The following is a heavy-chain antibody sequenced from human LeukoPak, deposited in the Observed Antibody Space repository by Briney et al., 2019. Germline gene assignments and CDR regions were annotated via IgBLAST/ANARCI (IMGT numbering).Heavy chain of an antibody. D-gene: IGHD6-13*01. CDR2: IYSTGST. J-gene: IGHJ4*02. V-gene: IGHV4-4*07. CDR1: GGSISSYY. Sequence: SQTLSLTCTVSGGSISSYYWSWIRQPAGKGLEWIGRIYSTGSTNYNPSLKSRVTMSVDTSKNQFSLRLRSVTAADTAVYYCARQIASAGTAGFDFWGQGALVTVSS. CDR3: ARQIASAGTAGFDF.